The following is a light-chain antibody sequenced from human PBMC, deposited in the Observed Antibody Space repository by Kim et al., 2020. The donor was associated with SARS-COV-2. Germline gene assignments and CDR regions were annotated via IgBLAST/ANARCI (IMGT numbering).Light chain of an antibody. Sequence: GQSITISCTGTRSDIGSYTFVSWYQQHPGKAPKLIIYDVFKRPSGVSDRFSGSESGNTASLAISGLQAEDEALYYCYSFTSSSTFVFGRGTKVTVL. CDR3: YSFTSSSTFV. V-gene: IGLV2-14*03. J-gene: IGLJ1*01. CDR2: DVF. CDR1: RSDIGSYTF.